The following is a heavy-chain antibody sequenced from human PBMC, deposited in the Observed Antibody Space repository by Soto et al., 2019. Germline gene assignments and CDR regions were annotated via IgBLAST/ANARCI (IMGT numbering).Heavy chain of an antibody. J-gene: IGHJ6*02. CDR3: ARDPGYSYGWAYDYYGMDV. D-gene: IGHD5-18*01. Sequence: SATLSLTCTVSGGSISSYYCSWIRQPPGTGLEWIGYIYYSGSTNYNPSLKSRVTISVDTSKNQFSLKLSSVTAADTAVYYCARDPGYSYGWAYDYYGMDVWGQGTTVTVSS. CDR2: IYYSGST. CDR1: GGSISSYY. V-gene: IGHV4-59*01.